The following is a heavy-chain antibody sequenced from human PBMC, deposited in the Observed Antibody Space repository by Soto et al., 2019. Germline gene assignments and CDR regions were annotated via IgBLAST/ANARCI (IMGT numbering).Heavy chain of an antibody. Sequence: GGSLRLSCAASGFTFDDYAMHWVRQAPGKGLEWVSGISWNSGSIGYADSVKGRFTISRDNAKNSLYLQMNSLRAEDTALYYCAKDEGSSSFFFAFDIWGQGTMVTVSS. V-gene: IGHV3-9*01. CDR2: ISWNSGSI. CDR3: AKDEGSSSFFFAFDI. D-gene: IGHD6-6*01. CDR1: GFTFDDYA. J-gene: IGHJ3*02.